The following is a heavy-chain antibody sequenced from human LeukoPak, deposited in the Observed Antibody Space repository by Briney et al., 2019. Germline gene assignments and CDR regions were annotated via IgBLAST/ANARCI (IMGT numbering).Heavy chain of an antibody. V-gene: IGHV3-30-3*02. D-gene: IGHD3/OR15-3a*01. CDR3: AKHFCTGLDCSLFDS. J-gene: IGHJ4*02. Sequence: GGSLRLPCAASGFTFSSYAIHWVRQAPGKGLEWVAVISDDGSKEYYADSVKGRFTISRDNSKNTLYLQMNSLRAEDTALYYCAKHFCTGLDCSLFDSWGQGTLVTVSS. CDR2: ISDDGSKE. CDR1: GFTFSSYA.